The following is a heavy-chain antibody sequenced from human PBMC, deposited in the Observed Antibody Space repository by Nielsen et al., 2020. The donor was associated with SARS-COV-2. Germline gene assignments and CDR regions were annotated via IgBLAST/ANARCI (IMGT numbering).Heavy chain of an antibody. CDR1: GFTFSSYS. CDR2: ISSSSSYI. J-gene: IGHJ6*02. D-gene: IGHD3-9*01. CDR3: ARETNRLRYFDWLLSDGMDV. V-gene: IGHV3-21*01. Sequence: GGSLRLSCAASGFTFSSYSMNWVRQAPGKGLEWVSSISSSSSYIYYADSVKGRFTISRDNAKNSLYLQMNSLRAEDTAVYYCARETNRLRYFDWLLSDGMDVWGQGTTVTVSS.